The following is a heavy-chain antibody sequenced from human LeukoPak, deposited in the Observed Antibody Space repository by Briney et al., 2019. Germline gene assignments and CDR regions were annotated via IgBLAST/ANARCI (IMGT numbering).Heavy chain of an antibody. V-gene: IGHV1-18*01. CDR2: ISAYNGNT. CDR1: GYTFTNYG. CDR3: ARVRCSGGSCYSNFDY. J-gene: IGHJ4*02. Sequence: ASVKVSCKASGYTFTNYGISWVRQAPGQGLEWMGWISAYNGNTNYAQKLQGRVTMTTDTSTSTAYMELRSLRSDDTAVYYCARVRCSGGSCYSNFDYWGQETLVTVSS. D-gene: IGHD2-15*01.